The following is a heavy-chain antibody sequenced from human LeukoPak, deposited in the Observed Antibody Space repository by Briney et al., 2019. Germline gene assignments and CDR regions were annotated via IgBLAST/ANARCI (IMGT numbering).Heavy chain of an antibody. CDR2: IYYSGST. Sequence: PSQTLSLTCTVSGGSISSGGYYWSWIRQHPGKGREWIGYIYYSGSTYYNPSLKSRVTISVDTSKNQFSLKLSSVTAADTAVYYCASTVSGSYYGAFDIWGQGTMVTVSS. CDR1: GGSISSGGYY. CDR3: ASTVSGSYYGAFDI. D-gene: IGHD1-26*01. V-gene: IGHV4-31*03. J-gene: IGHJ3*02.